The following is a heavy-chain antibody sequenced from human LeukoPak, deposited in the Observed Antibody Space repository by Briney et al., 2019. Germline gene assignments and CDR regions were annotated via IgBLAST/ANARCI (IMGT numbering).Heavy chain of an antibody. CDR1: GGSFSGYY. Sequence: PSETLSLTCAVYGGSFSGYYWSWIRQPPGKGLEWIGEINHSGSTNYNPSLKSRVTISLDTSKNQFSLKLSSVTAADTAVYYCAREYSSYPFDYWGQGTLVTVSS. D-gene: IGHD6-6*01. CDR3: AREYSSYPFDY. V-gene: IGHV4-34*01. CDR2: INHSGST. J-gene: IGHJ4*02.